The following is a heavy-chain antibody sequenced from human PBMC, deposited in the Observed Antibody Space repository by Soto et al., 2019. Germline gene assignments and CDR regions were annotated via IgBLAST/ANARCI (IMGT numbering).Heavy chain of an antibody. D-gene: IGHD1-26*01. Sequence: GGSLRLSCAASGFTFSSYSMNWVRQAPGKGLEWVSSISSSSSYIYYADSVKGRFTISRDNAKNSLYLQMNSLRAEDTAVYYCARDVWWSYYPHPFNDAFDIWGQGTMVTVSS. J-gene: IGHJ3*02. CDR2: ISSSSSYI. CDR1: GFTFSSYS. CDR3: ARDVWWSYYPHPFNDAFDI. V-gene: IGHV3-21*01.